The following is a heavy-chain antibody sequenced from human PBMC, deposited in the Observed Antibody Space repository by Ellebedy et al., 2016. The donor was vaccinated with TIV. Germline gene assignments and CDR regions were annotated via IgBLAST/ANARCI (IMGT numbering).Heavy chain of an antibody. V-gene: IGHV3-74*01. CDR1: GFTFSHHW. CDR2: IKSDGSTT. J-gene: IGHJ4*02. CDR3: AWYGSGSPF. D-gene: IGHD3-10*01. Sequence: GESLKISXAASGFTFSHHWMHWVRQAPGKGLVWVSRIKSDGSTTTYADSVKGRFTISRDNAKNTLYLEMISLRAEDTAVYYCAWYGSGSPFWGQGTLVTVSS.